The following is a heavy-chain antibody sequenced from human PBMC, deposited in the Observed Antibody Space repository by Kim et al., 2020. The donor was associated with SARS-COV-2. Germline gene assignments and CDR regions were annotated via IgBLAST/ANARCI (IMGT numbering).Heavy chain of an antibody. J-gene: IGHJ4*02. V-gene: IGHV4-31*03. D-gene: IGHD3-9*01. CDR2: IYYSGST. Sequence: SETLSLTCTVSGGSISSGGYYWSWIRQHRGKGLEWIGYIYYSGSTYYNPSLKSRVTISVDTSKNQFSLKLSSVTAADTAVYYCARSVGYFDPVDYWGQGTLVTVSS. CDR3: ARSVGYFDPVDY. CDR1: GGSISSGGYY.